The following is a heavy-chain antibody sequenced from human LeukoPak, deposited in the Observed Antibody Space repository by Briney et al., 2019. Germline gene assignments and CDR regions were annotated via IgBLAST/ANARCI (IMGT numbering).Heavy chain of an antibody. J-gene: IGHJ4*02. CDR1: GYTFTSYY. CDR3: AREGGSYHSPDY. V-gene: IGHV1-46*01. CDR2: INPSGGST. D-gene: IGHD1-26*01. Sequence: GASVKVSCKASGYTFTSYYMHWVRQAPGQGLEWMGIINPSGGSTSYAQKFQGRVTMTTATSTSTAYMELRSLRSDDTAVYYCAREGGSYHSPDYWGQGTLVTVSS.